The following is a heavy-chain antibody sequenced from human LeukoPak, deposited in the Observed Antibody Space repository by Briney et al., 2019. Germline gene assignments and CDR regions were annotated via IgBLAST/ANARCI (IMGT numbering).Heavy chain of an antibody. CDR3: ARVRYDILTGYYKDY. Sequence: GGSLRLSCAASGFTFSDYYMSWIRQAPGKGLEWVSYISSSGSTIYYADSVKGRFTISRDNAKNSLYLQMNSLRAEDTAAYYCARVRYDILTGYYKDYWGQGTLVTVSS. CDR1: GFTFSDYY. D-gene: IGHD3-9*01. J-gene: IGHJ4*02. CDR2: ISSSGSTI. V-gene: IGHV3-11*01.